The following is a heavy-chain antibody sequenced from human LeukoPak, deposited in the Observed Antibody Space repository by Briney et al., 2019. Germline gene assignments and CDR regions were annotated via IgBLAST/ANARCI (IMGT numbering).Heavy chain of an antibody. D-gene: IGHD2-21*02. CDR3: AKGSGGDFY. Sequence: GRSLRLSCAASGFTFDDYAMHWVRQAPGKGLEWVSGISWNSGSIGCADSVKGRFTISRDNAKNSLYLQMNSLRAEDTALYYCAKGSGGDFYWGQGTLVTVSS. J-gene: IGHJ4*02. CDR1: GFTFDDYA. V-gene: IGHV3-9*01. CDR2: ISWNSGSI.